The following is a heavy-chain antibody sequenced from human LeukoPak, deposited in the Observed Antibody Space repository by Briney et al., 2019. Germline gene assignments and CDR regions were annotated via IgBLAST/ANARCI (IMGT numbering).Heavy chain of an antibody. Sequence: SQTLSLTCTVSGGSISSGFYYWSWIRQPAGKGLEWIGRIYISGSTNYNPSLKSRVTISVDTSKNQFPLKLSSVTAADTAVYYCAKGAGPPWFDPWGQGTLVTVSS. CDR1: GGSISSGFYY. D-gene: IGHD6-19*01. CDR2: IYISGST. CDR3: AKGAGPPWFDP. J-gene: IGHJ5*02. V-gene: IGHV4-61*02.